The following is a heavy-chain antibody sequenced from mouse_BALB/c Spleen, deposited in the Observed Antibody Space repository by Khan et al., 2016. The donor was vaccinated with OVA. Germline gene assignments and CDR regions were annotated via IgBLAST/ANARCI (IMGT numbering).Heavy chain of an antibody. J-gene: IGHJ4*01. Sequence: EVQLQQSGPELVKPGASVKISCRTSGYTFPEYTVHWVKQSLGKSLDWIGVINPKNGGTAYNQKFKGKATLTVDKSSSTAYMEFRSLTSEDSAIYYCERDAGRYWGQGTSVTVAS. D-gene: IGHD3-3*01. CDR1: GYTFPEYT. CDR2: INPKNGGT. CDR3: ERDAGRY. V-gene: IGHV1-18*01.